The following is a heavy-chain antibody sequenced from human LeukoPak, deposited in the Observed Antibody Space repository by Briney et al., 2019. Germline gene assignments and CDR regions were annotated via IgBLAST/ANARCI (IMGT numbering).Heavy chain of an antibody. CDR2: ISSSSSYI. Sequence: GGSLRLSCAASGFTFSSYSMNWVRQAPGKGLEWVSSISSSSSYIYYADSVKGRFTISRDNAKNSLYLQMNSLRAEDTAVYYCARGLDDYVWGSYRMDAFGIWGQGTMVTVSS. CDR3: ARGLDDYVWGSYRMDAFGI. D-gene: IGHD3-16*02. J-gene: IGHJ3*02. V-gene: IGHV3-21*01. CDR1: GFTFSSYS.